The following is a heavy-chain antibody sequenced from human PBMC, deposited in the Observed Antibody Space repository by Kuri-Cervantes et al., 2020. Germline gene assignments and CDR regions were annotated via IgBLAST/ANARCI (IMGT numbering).Heavy chain of an antibody. Sequence: GESLKISCAASGFTFSNAWMSWVRQAPGKGLEWVGRIKSKTDGGTTDYAAPVKGRFTISRDDSKNTLYLQMNSLKTEDTAVYYCARDKPDDDYGTTFDYWGQGTLVTVSS. CDR2: IKSKTDGGTT. V-gene: IGHV3-15*01. J-gene: IGHJ4*02. CDR3: ARDKPDDDYGTTFDY. CDR1: GFTFSNAW. D-gene: IGHD4/OR15-4a*01.